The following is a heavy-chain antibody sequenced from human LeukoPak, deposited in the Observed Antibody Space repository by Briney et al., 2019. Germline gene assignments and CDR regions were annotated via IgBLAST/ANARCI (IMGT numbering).Heavy chain of an antibody. CDR2: ISGNRGNT. V-gene: IGHV3-23*01. J-gene: IGHJ4*02. CDR3: AKSGYNRFDY. Sequence: GGSLRLSCAASGFTFSSYAMHWVRQAPGKGLEWVSTISGNRGNTYYADSVKGRFTISRDNSKNTLYLQMNSLRAEDTAVYYCAKSGYNRFDYWGQGTLVTVSS. CDR1: GFTFSSYA. D-gene: IGHD5-24*01.